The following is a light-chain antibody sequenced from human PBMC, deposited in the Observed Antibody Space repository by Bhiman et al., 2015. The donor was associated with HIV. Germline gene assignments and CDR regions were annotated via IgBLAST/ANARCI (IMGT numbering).Light chain of an antibody. J-gene: IGLJ1*01. V-gene: IGLV3-21*04. CDR1: NIESKS. Sequence: GPGKTARITCGGNNIESKSVHWYQQKPGQAPVLVIYYDSDRPSGIPERFSGSNSGNMATLTISGVEAGDEADYYCQVWDSSSGHPSYVFGTGTKVTVL. CDR3: QVWDSSSGHPSYV. CDR2: YDS.